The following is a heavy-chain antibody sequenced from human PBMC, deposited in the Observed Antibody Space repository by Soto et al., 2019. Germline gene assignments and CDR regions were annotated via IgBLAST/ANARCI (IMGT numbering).Heavy chain of an antibody. D-gene: IGHD6-13*01. V-gene: IGHV3-33*01. CDR1: GFTFSSYG. Sequence: GGSLRLSCAASGFTFSSYGMHWVRQAPGKGLEWVAVIWYDGSNKYYADSVKGRFTISRDNSKNTLYLQMNSLRAEDTAVYYCARDAGFKIAAAGTWFDYWGQGTLVTVSS. J-gene: IGHJ4*02. CDR2: IWYDGSNK. CDR3: ARDAGFKIAAAGTWFDY.